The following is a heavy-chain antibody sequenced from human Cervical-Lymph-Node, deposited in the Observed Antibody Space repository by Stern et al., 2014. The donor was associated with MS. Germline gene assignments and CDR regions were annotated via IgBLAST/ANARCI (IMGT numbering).Heavy chain of an antibody. CDR2: LHASGAT. CDR1: GASISSGTSY. D-gene: IGHD1-26*01. Sequence: VQLVESGPGLVKPSQTLSLTCTVSGASISSGTSYWSWIRQPAGGGLEWIGRLHASGATYYNPSLKSRVTITGDNSKNQFSLNLNSVTAADTAVYYCARGHWELLGNNYFDSWGQGTLVTVSS. V-gene: IGHV4-61*02. J-gene: IGHJ4*02. CDR3: ARGHWELLGNNYFDS.